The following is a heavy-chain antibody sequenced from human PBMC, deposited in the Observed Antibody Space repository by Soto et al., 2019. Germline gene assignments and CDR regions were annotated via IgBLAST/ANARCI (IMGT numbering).Heavy chain of an antibody. Sequence: QVQLVQSGAEVKKPGSSVKVSCKASGGTFSSYAISWVRQAPGQGLEWMGGIIPIFGTANYAQKFQGRVTITADESTSTAYMELSSLRSEDTAVYYCARGAVVPAAMRGYYYYYGIDVWGQGTTVTVSS. CDR3: ARGAVVPAAMRGYYYYYGIDV. J-gene: IGHJ6*02. V-gene: IGHV1-69*01. D-gene: IGHD2-2*01. CDR2: IIPIFGTA. CDR1: GGTFSSYA.